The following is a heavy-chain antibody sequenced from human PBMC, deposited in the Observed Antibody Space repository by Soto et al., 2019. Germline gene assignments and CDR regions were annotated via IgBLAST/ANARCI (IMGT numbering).Heavy chain of an antibody. CDR1: GGSISSGGYS. CDR2: IYHSGST. CDR3: ARVPDV. Sequence: QLQLQESGSGLVKPSQTLSLTCAVSGGSISSGGYSWSWMRQPPGKGMEWIGYIYHSGSTYYNPSLQSRVTTSVDMSKNQFSLKLSSVTAADTAVYYSARVPDVWGQGTTVTVSS. V-gene: IGHV4-30-2*01. J-gene: IGHJ6*02.